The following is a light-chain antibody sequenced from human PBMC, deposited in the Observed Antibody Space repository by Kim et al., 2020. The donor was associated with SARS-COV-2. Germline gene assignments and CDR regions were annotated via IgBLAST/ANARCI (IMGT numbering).Light chain of an antibody. CDR2: SAS. CDR3: QQARTFPYT. J-gene: IGKJ2*01. V-gene: IGKV1D-12*01. Sequence: DIQLTQSPSSLSASVGDRVTITCRTSQLITGWLSWYQQKPGKAPNLLIYSASSLRSGVPSRFTGRGSGTKFTLTIDNLQPEDFATYYCQQARTFPYTFGQGTKLEIK. CDR1: QLITGW.